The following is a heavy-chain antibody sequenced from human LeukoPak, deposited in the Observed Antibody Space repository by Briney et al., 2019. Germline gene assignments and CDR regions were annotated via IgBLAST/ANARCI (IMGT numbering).Heavy chain of an antibody. CDR3: ARAPNSGSYYEVNWFDP. J-gene: IGHJ5*02. CDR1: GGTFSSYA. CDR2: INPNSGGT. Sequence: ASVKVSCKASGGTFSSYAISWVRQAPGQGLEWMGWINPNSGGTNYAQKFQGRVTMTRDTSISTAYMELSRLRSDDTAVYYCARAPNSGSYYEVNWFDPWGQGTLVTVSS. V-gene: IGHV1-2*02. D-gene: IGHD1-26*01.